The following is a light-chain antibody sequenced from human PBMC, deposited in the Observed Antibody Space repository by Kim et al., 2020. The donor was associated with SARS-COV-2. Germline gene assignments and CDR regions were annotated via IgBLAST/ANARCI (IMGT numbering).Light chain of an antibody. J-gene: IGLJ3*02. Sequence: SSELTQDPAVSVALGQTVRITCQGDSLRSYYGSWFQQKPGQAPVLLFYGRNNRPSGIADRFSGSSSGDTASLIITGAQAEDEAAYYCNSWDSSGNHLLCGGGTQLTVL. V-gene: IGLV3-19*01. CDR1: SLRSYY. CDR3: NSWDSSGNHLL. CDR2: GRN.